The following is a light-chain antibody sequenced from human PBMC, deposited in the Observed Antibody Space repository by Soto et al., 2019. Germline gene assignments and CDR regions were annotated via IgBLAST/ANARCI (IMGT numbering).Light chain of an antibody. J-gene: IGKJ2*01. Sequence: EIVMTQSPATLSVSPGERATLSCRASQSISINLAWYQQKLGQAPRLLIYGASTSATDIPARFSGSGSGTEFTLTISSLQSEDFAIYYGQQYDYWPPYTFGQGTKVEIK. CDR3: QQYDYWPPYT. CDR2: GAS. CDR1: QSISIN. V-gene: IGKV3-15*01.